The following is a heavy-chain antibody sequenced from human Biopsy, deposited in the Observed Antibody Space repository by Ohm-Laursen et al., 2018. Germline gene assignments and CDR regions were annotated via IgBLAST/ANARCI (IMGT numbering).Heavy chain of an antibody. CDR2: MTPSSGKT. V-gene: IGHV1-8*01. Sequence: VSSVKVSCKASGYSFSTYDVNWVRQARGQGLEWMGWMTPSSGKTGYAQRFQGRVTLTMNTSISTAYMELSGLRSEDTAVYFCARGYSRRVSIFEASIYWFDTWGQGTLVTVSS. D-gene: IGHD6-6*01. J-gene: IGHJ5*02. CDR3: ARGYSRRVSIFEASIYWFDT. CDR1: GYSFSTYD.